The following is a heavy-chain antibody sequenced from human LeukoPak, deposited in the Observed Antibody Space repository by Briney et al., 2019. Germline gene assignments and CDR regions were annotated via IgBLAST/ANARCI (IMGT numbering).Heavy chain of an antibody. J-gene: IGHJ4*02. CDR3: AKDSTHYRVWDDYDSRGLYY. CDR1: GGSFSGYY. CDR2: ISSSGSTI. D-gene: IGHD3-22*01. Sequence: LSPTCAVYGGSFSGYYWSWIRQAPGKGLEWVSYISSSGSTIYYADSVKGRFTISRDNAKNSLYLQMNSLRAEDTAVYYCAKDSTHYRVWDDYDSRGLYYWGQGTLVTVSS. V-gene: IGHV3-11*04.